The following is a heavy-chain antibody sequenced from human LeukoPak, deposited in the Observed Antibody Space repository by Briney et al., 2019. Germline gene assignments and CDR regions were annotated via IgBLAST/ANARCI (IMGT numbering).Heavy chain of an antibody. J-gene: IGHJ4*02. CDR3: ARDRFWSRDYKSGGPLHYFDY. CDR1: GFTFSSYS. CDR2: ISYDGSSK. V-gene: IGHV3-30-3*01. D-gene: IGHD3-10*01. Sequence: PGGSLRLSCAASGFTFSSYSMHGVRQAPGKGRECLSVISYDGSSKYFADSVKGRFTISRDNSENTLYLQLNSLRVEDTAVYSCARDRFWSRDYKSGGPLHYFDYWGLGTLVTVSS.